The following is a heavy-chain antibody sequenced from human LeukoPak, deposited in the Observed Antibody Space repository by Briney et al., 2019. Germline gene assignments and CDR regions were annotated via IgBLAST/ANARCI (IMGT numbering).Heavy chain of an antibody. CDR3: ARVVVGATDYNYYYGLDV. D-gene: IGHD1-26*01. CDR1: GFIFSNYV. CDR2: ISFDGSKR. V-gene: IGHV3-30-3*01. J-gene: IGHJ6*02. Sequence: GESLRLSCAASGFIFSNYVFHWVRQAPGKGLEWVTLISFDGSKRHYAASVEGRFTISRDNSNNTVSLQMNSLRAEDTAVYYCARVVVGATDYNYYYGLDVWGQGTTVTVSS.